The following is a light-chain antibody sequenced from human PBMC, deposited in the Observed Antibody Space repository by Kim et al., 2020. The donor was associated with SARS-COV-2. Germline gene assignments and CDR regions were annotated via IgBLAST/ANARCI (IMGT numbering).Light chain of an antibody. CDR1: SSNIGTNY. Sequence: GPRVTIACSGSSSNIGTNYVYWYQQFPGTAPNLLIHSDNQRPSGVPDRFSGSKSGTSGSLAISGLRSEDEADYYCATWDDSLSGVVFGGGTQLTVL. V-gene: IGLV1-47*02. CDR2: SDN. CDR3: ATWDDSLSGVV. J-gene: IGLJ2*01.